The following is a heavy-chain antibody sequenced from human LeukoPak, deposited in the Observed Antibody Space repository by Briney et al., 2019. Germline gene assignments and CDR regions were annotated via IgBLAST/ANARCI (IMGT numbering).Heavy chain of an antibody. V-gene: IGHV3-48*01. Sequence: HAGGSLRLSCAASGFTFSSYSMNWVRQAPGKGLEWVSYISSSSSTIYYADSVKGRFTISRDNAKNSLYLQMNSLRAEDTAVYYCARDGVNRNYDFWIGGWFDPWGQGTLVTVSS. CDR3: ARDGVNRNYDFWIGGWFDP. D-gene: IGHD3-3*01. CDR1: GFTFSSYS. CDR2: ISSSSSTI. J-gene: IGHJ5*02.